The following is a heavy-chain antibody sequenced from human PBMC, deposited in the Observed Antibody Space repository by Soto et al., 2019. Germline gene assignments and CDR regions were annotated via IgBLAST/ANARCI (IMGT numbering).Heavy chain of an antibody. V-gene: IGHV4-59*05. CDR2: IYYSGST. CDR1: GGSISSYY. CDR3: ARDASSGSLDP. Sequence: SETLSLTCTVSGGSISSYYWSWIRQPPGKGLEWIGSIYYSGSTYYNPSLKSRVTISVDTSKNQFSLKLSSVTAADTAVYYCARDASSGSLDPWGQGTLVTVSS. D-gene: IGHD6-19*01. J-gene: IGHJ5*02.